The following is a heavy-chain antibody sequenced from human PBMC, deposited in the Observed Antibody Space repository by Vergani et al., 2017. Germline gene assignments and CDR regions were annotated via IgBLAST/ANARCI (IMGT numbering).Heavy chain of an antibody. CDR2: IDPSDSYT. Sequence: EVQLVQSGAEVKKPGASLRISCKGSGYTFTSYWISWVRQMPGKGLEWMVSIDPSDSYTNYSPSSQGHVTISADNSISTAYLQWSSLKASDTAMYYCAGQVAVAGKWWGPYYYYGMDVWGQGTTVTVSS. CDR3: AGQVAVAGKWWGPYYYYGMDV. V-gene: IGHV5-10-1*01. J-gene: IGHJ6*02. D-gene: IGHD6-19*01. CDR1: GYTFTSYW.